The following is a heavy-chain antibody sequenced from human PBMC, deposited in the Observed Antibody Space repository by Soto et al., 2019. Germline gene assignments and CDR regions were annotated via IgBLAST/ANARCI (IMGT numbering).Heavy chain of an antibody. CDR1: GGSISSGDYY. D-gene: IGHD2-21*02. J-gene: IGHJ4*02. Sequence: SETLSLTCTVSGGSISSGDYYWSWIRQPPGKGLEWIGYIYYSGSTYYNPSLKSRVTISVDTSKNQFSLKLSSVTAADTAVYYCATCGGDCCSGPFDYWGQGTLVTVS. CDR2: IYYSGST. CDR3: ATCGGDCCSGPFDY. V-gene: IGHV4-30-4*01.